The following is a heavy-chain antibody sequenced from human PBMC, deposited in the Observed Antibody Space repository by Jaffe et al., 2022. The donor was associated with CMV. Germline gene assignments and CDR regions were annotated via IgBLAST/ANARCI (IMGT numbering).Heavy chain of an antibody. CDR1: GFTFSNAW. Sequence: EVQLVESGGGLVKPGGSLRLSCAASGFTFSNAWMSWVRQAPGKGLEWVGRIKSKTDGGTTDYAAPVKGRFTISRDDSKNTLYLQMNSLKTEDTAVYYCTTESIAVAVSDFDPWGQGTLVTVSS. CDR3: TTESIAVAVSDFDP. CDR2: IKSKTDGGTT. J-gene: IGHJ5*02. V-gene: IGHV3-15*01. D-gene: IGHD6-19*01.